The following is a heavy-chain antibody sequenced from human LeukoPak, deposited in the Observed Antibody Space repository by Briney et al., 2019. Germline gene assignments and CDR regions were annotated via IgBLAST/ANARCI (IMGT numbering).Heavy chain of an antibody. D-gene: IGHD3-22*01. CDR1: GFTFSSYT. CDR2: IGTSSTTI. Sequence: PGGSLRLSCAASGFTFSSYTMNWVRQPPGKGLEWVSNIGTSSTTIYYADSVKGRFTISRDNSKNTLYLQMNSLRAEDTAVYYCARDRGYYDSSGYFFSWFDPWGQGTLVTVSS. CDR3: ARDRGYYDSSGYFFSWFDP. J-gene: IGHJ5*02. V-gene: IGHV3-48*01.